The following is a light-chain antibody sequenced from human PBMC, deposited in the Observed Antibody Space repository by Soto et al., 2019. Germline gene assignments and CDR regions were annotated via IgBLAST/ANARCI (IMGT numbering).Light chain of an antibody. CDR3: SSYTSDWGV. CDR1: SSDVGGYDF. Sequence: QSALAQPASVSGSVGQSITISCTGTSSDVGGYDFGSWYQHHPGKAPKLIIYEVRTRPSGVSDRFSGSKSGNTASLTISGLQAEDEADYYCSSYTSDWGVFGTGTKVTVL. J-gene: IGLJ1*01. V-gene: IGLV2-14*01. CDR2: EVR.